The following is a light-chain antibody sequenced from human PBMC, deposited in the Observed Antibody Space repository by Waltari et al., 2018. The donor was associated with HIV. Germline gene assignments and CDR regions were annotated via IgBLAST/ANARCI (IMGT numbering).Light chain of an antibody. CDR1: NIERIS. J-gene: IGLJ2*01. Sequence: SYVLTQPPSVSVAPGKTARITCGGNNIERISVNWYQQKPGQAPVLVIYYDSDRPSGIPERFSGSNSGNTATLTISRVEAGDEADYYCQVWDNNSEHPGVVFGGGTKLTVL. CDR2: YDS. V-gene: IGLV3-21*04. CDR3: QVWDNNSEHPGVV.